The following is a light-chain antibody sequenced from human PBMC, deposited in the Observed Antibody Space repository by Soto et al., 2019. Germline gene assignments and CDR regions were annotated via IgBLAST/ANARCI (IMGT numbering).Light chain of an antibody. J-gene: IGKJ1*01. CDR1: QSISNC. CDR3: QQRSNWPWT. CDR2: VAS. Sequence: DIHITQAPSTLSFYTGRRVTIACGASQSISNCLAWYQHKPGKAPRLLIYVASSLESGVPSRFSGSGSGTDFTLTISSLEPEDFAVYYCQQRSNWPWTFGQGSKVDIK. V-gene: IGKV1-5*03.